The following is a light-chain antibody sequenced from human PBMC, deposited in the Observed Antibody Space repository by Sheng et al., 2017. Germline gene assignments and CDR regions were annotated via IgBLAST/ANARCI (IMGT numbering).Light chain of an antibody. CDR2: DIS. Sequence: EIVLTQFPGTLSLFPGERATLSCRASQTIISTYLAWYQQKPGQSPRLLIYDISNRATGIPDRFSGSGSGTEFTLTISRLEPEDFAVYYCQQYGKTPNNFGQGTNLEI. CDR1: QTIISTY. J-gene: IGKJ2*01. V-gene: IGKV3-20*01. CDR3: QQYGKTPNN.